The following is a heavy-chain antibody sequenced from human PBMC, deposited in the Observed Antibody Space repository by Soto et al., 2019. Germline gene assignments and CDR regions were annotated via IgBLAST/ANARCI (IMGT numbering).Heavy chain of an antibody. Sequence: QVQLQESGPGLVKPSGTLSLTCAVSGGSISSGTWWSWVRQSPGRGLEWIGEIYHSGSPNYNPSLQRRVRMSVDQSKNLFSLGLSSVTAADSALYYCARRIPAAPNWFDPWGQGTLVTVSS. D-gene: IGHD2-2*01. V-gene: IGHV4-4*02. CDR1: GGSISSGTW. CDR3: ARRIPAAPNWFDP. J-gene: IGHJ5*02. CDR2: IYHSGSP.